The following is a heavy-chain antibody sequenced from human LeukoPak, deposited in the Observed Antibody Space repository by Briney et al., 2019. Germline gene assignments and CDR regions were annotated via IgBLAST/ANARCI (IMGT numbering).Heavy chain of an antibody. CDR1: GFTFSSYG. V-gene: IGHV3-33*01. CDR2: IWYDGSNQ. D-gene: IGHD3-22*01. CDR3: ARNYHYDSSGYSDY. J-gene: IGHJ4*02. Sequence: GGSLRLSCAASGFTFSSYGMHWVRQAPGKGLEWVANIWYDGSNQLYADSVKGRFTISRDNSKNTLYLQMNSLRVEDTAVYYCARNYHYDSSGYSDYWGQGTLATVSS.